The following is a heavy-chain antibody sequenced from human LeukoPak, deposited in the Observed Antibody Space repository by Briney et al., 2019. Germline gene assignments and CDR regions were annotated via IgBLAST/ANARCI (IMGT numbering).Heavy chain of an antibody. CDR3: ARRTYGSGNCFDY. Sequence: GESLMSFCRGSGYIITSYWISCVRRMAGKEVEGMGIIYPGDSDARYSPSFQGQVTISADKSTSPAYLQWSSLKASDTAMYYCARRTYGSGNCFDYWGEGNLVTVSS. J-gene: IGHJ4*02. V-gene: IGHV5-51*01. D-gene: IGHD3-10*01. CDR1: GYIITSYW. CDR2: IYPGDSDA.